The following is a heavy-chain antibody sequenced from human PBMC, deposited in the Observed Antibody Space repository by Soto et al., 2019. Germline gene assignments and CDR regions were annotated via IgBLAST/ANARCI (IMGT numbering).Heavy chain of an antibody. CDR2: INHSGTT. J-gene: IGHJ5*02. V-gene: IGHV4-34*01. D-gene: IGHD1-1*01. Sequence: SETLSLTCGVYGGSFSGYQWNWIRQSPGQGLEWIGEINHSGTTKYNPSLESRINLSVDTSKKQFSLKMFSVTAADTAIYYCARGWRFDPWGQGAQVTVSS. CDR3: ARGWRFDP. CDR1: GGSFSGYQ.